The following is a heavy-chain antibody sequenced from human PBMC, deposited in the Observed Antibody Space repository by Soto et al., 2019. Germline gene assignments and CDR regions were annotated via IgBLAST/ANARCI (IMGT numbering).Heavy chain of an antibody. V-gene: IGHV2-5*01. CDR3: AHSPAAQYFDY. Sequence: QITLKESGPTLVQPTQTLTLTCTFSGFSLTSAVGVNWIRQPPGKALEWLALIYWNDDKRYSPSLKSRLIITKDTSKNQVVLTMTNMDPVDTATYYCAHSPAAQYFDYWGQGTLVTVSS. J-gene: IGHJ4*02. CDR1: GFSLTSAVG. CDR2: IYWNDDK. D-gene: IGHD6-13*01.